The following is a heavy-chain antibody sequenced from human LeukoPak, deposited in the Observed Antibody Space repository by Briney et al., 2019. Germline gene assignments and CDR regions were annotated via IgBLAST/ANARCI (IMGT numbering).Heavy chain of an antibody. J-gene: IGHJ6*03. D-gene: IGHD3-3*01. CDR1: GGSISDYY. CDR3: GDFCSKSNCYLRPMDV. CDR2: IYYSGST. Sequence: PSETLSLTCTVSGGSISDYYWNWIRQPPGKGLEWIGYIYYSGSTTYNPSLKSRVTMPVDTAKNQFSLKLRSVTAADTAVYARGDFCSKSNCYLRPMDVWGKGTTVTVSS. V-gene: IGHV4-59*01.